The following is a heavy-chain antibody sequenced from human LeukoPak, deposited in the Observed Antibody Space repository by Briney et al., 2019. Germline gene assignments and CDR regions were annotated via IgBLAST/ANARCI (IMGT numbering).Heavy chain of an antibody. V-gene: IGHV3-23*01. CDR2: ISGSGGGT. CDR1: GFTFSSYA. D-gene: IGHD3-3*01. J-gene: IGHJ1*01. CDR3: AKDRVVTTSAEYFQH. Sequence: GGSLRLSCAASGFTFSSYAMSWVRQAPGKGLEWVSAISGSGGGTYYADSVKGRFTISRDNSKNTLYLQMNSLRAEDTAVYYCAKDRVVTTSAEYFQHWGQGTLVTVSS.